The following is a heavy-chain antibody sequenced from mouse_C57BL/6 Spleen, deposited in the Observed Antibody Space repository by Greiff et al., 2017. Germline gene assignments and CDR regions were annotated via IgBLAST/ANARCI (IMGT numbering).Heavy chain of an antibody. Sequence: VQLVESGPGLVQPSQSLSITCTVSGFSLTSYGVHWVRQSPGKGLEWLGVIWSGGSTDYNAAFISRLSISKDNSKSQVFFKMNSLQADDTAIYYGARTYYCGSPYAMDYWGQGTSVTVSS. V-gene: IGHV2-2*01. CDR3: ARTYYCGSPYAMDY. J-gene: IGHJ4*01. D-gene: IGHD1-1*01. CDR2: IWSGGST. CDR1: GFSLTSYG.